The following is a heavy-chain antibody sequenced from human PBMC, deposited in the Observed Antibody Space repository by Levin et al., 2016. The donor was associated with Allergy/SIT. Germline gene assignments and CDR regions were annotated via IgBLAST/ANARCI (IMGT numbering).Heavy chain of an antibody. CDR2: IYTSGST. J-gene: IGHJ5*02. Sequence: SETLSLTCTVSGGSISSGSYYWSWIRQPAGKGLEWIGRIYTSGSTNYNPSLKSRVTISVDTSKNQFSLKLSSVTAADTAVYYCARGGVYGSGSYYHWGQGTLVTVSS. V-gene: IGHV4-61*02. D-gene: IGHD3-10*01. CDR3: ARGGVYGSGSYYH. CDR1: GGSISSGSYY.